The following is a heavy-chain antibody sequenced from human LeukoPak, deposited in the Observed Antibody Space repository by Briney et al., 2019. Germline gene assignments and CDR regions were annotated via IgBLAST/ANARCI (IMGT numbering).Heavy chain of an antibody. D-gene: IGHD6-19*01. CDR2: INPDGSTT. J-gene: IGHJ4*02. V-gene: IGHV3-74*01. Sequence: GGSLRLSCAASGFTFITYWMHWVRQAPGKGLVWVSRINPDGSTTSYADSVKGRFTVSRDNAKNTLYLQMNSLRAEDTAVYYCARVSIGWYHFDYWGQGTLVTVSS. CDR1: GFTFITYW. CDR3: ARVSIGWYHFDY.